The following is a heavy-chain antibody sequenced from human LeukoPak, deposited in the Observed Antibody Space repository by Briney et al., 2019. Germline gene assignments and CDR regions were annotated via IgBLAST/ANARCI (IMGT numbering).Heavy chain of an antibody. CDR2: IYYSGST. CDR1: GGSISSHY. Sequence: SETLSLTCTVSGGSISSHYWSWIRQPPGKGLEWIGYIYYSGSTNYNPSLKSRVTISVDASKNQFSLKLSSVTAADTAVYYCARVGRSGYTFDYWGQGTLVTVSS. V-gene: IGHV4-59*11. CDR3: ARVGRSGYTFDY. J-gene: IGHJ4*02. D-gene: IGHD3-3*01.